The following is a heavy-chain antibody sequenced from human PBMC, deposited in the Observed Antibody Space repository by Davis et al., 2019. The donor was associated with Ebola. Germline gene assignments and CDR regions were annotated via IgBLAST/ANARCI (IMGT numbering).Heavy chain of an antibody. CDR2: ISGSGGST. Sequence: GESLKISCAASGFTFSSYAMSWVRQTPGKGLEWVSAISGSGGSTYYADSVKGRFTISRDNSKNTLYLQMNSLRAEDTAVYYCAKDSRRFDYWGQGTLVTVSS. J-gene: IGHJ4*02. CDR1: GFTFSSYA. CDR3: AKDSRRFDY. V-gene: IGHV3-23*01.